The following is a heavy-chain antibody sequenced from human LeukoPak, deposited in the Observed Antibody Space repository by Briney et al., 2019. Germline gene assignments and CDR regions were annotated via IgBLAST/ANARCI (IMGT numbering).Heavy chain of an antibody. J-gene: IGHJ4*02. Sequence: KASETLSLTCAVYGGSFRGYYWSWIRQPPGKGLEWIGEISHSGITNYNPSLKSRVTISVDTSKNQFSLKVSSVTAADTAVYYCARGHSSVVTAIPYYFDYWGQGTLVTVSS. V-gene: IGHV4-34*01. CDR2: ISHSGIT. D-gene: IGHD2-21*02. CDR1: GGSFRGYY. CDR3: ARGHSSVVTAIPYYFDY.